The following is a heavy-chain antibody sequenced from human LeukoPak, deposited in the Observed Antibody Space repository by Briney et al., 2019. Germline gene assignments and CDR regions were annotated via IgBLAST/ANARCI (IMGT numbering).Heavy chain of an antibody. D-gene: IGHD6-13*01. CDR3: AKDSSTWGNLAGHFDS. Sequence: SETLSLTCTVSGGSIVSHYWNWIRQPAGRGLEWIGRFYASGTTNTSPSLRSRVTMSVDTSKNQFSLKLSSVTAADTAVYYCAKDSSTWGNLAGHFDSWGQGTLVTVSS. CDR2: FYASGTT. CDR1: GGSIVSHY. J-gene: IGHJ4*02. V-gene: IGHV4-4*07.